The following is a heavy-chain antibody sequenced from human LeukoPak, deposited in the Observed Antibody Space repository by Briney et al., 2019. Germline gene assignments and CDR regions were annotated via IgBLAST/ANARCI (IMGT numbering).Heavy chain of an antibody. CDR1: GFTFSSYA. CDR2: ISGSGGST. V-gene: IGHV3-23*01. D-gene: IGHD3-22*01. Sequence: PGASPRLSCAASGFTFSSYAMSWVRQAPGKGLEWVSAISGSGGSTYYADSVKGRFTISRDNSKNTLYLQMNSLRAEDTAVYYCAKEKQYYSSGPIFGIDYWGQGTLVTVSS. CDR3: AKEKQYYSSGPIFGIDY. J-gene: IGHJ4*02.